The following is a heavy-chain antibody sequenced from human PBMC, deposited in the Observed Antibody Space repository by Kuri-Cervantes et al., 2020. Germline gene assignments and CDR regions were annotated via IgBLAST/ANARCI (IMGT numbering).Heavy chain of an antibody. Sequence: ASVKVSCKASGYTFTFSGYGISWVRQAPGQGLEWMGWMNPNSGNTGYAQKFQGRVTMTRNTSISTAYMELSSLRSEDTAVYYCARGVSFEAAGPWGQGALVTVSS. CDR1: GYTFTFSGYG. J-gene: IGHJ5*02. D-gene: IGHD6-13*01. CDR3: ARGVSFEAAGP. CDR2: MNPNSGNT. V-gene: IGHV1-8*02.